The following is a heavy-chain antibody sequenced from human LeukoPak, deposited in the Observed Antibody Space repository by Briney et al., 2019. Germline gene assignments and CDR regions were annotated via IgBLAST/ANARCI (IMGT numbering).Heavy chain of an antibody. J-gene: IGHJ4*02. CDR2: ISGSGGST. Sequence: GGSLRLSCAASGFTFSSYAMSWGRQAPGMGLEWVSAISGSGGSTYYADSVKGRFTISRDNSKNTLYLQMNSLRAEDTAVYYCANTIVVVPAANLSWGQGTLVTVSS. D-gene: IGHD2-2*01. CDR3: ANTIVVVPAANLS. CDR1: GFTFSSYA. V-gene: IGHV3-23*01.